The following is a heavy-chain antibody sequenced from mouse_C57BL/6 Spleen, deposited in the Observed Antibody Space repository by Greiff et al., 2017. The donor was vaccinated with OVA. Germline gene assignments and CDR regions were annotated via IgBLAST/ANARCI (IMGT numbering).Heavy chain of an antibody. CDR3: ARDFYYGYDGDY. J-gene: IGHJ2*01. CDR2: NDPSARYT. D-gene: IGHD2-2*01. Sequence: QVQLQQPGAELVMPGASVKLSCKASGYTFTSYWMHWVKQRPGQGLAWIGENDPSARYTNYNQKFKGKYTLTVDKSSSTAYMQLSSLTSEDSAVYFCARDFYYGYDGDYWGQGTTLTVSS. V-gene: IGHV1-69*01. CDR1: GYTFTSYW.